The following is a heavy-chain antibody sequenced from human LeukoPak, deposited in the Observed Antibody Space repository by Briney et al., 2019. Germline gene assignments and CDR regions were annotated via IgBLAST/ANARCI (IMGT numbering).Heavy chain of an antibody. CDR3: ARDGPYYDFWSGPEYYFDY. CDR1: GGSISSYY. D-gene: IGHD3-3*01. Sequence: SETLSLTCTVSGGSISSYYWSWIRQPAGKGLEWIGRIYTSGSTNYNPSLKSRVTMSVDTSKNQFSLKLSSVAAADTAVYYCARDGPYYDFWSGPEYYFDYWGQGTLVTVSS. V-gene: IGHV4-4*07. CDR2: IYTSGST. J-gene: IGHJ4*02.